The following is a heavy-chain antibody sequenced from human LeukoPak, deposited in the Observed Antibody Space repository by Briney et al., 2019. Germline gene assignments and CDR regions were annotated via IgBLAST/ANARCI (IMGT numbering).Heavy chain of an antibody. Sequence: PGGSLRLSCAASGFTFSTYAMTWVRQAPGKGLEWVSSFSGSFSSTYYADSVKGRFTTSRDNSENTLYLQMNSLRAEDTAVYYCAKGGTVIARLIAADWGQGTLVTVSS. D-gene: IGHD6-6*01. J-gene: IGHJ4*02. CDR1: GFTFSTYA. CDR2: FSGSFSST. V-gene: IGHV3-23*01. CDR3: AKGGTVIARLIAAD.